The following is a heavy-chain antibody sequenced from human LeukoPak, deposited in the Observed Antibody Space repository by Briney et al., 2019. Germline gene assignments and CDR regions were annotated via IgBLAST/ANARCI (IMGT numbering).Heavy chain of an antibody. CDR1: GFTFSTYA. CDR3: AKMSAAAGTDY. V-gene: IGHV3-30*04. CDR2: ISYDGSSK. D-gene: IGHD6-13*01. Sequence: GGSLRLSCAASGFTFSTYAMHWVRQAPGKGLEWVAVISYDGSSKYYADSVKGRSTISRDNSKNTLYLQMNSLRAEDTAVYYCAKMSAAAGTDYWGQGTLVTVSS. J-gene: IGHJ4*02.